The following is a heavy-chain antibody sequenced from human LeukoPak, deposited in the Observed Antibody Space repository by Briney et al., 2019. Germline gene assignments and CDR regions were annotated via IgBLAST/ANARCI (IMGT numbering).Heavy chain of an antibody. CDR2: INHSGTRFSNPGTT. Sequence: SETLSLTCAVYGGSLSGFYWSWIRQSPEKGLEWLGDINHSGTRFSNPGTTNNNPSLKSRVTIAMDTSKNQFSLKLSSVTAADTAVYFCARALPFDYVWGSYRSDTKTTFDYWGQGTLVTVSS. CDR3: ARALPFDYVWGSYRSDTKTTFDY. V-gene: IGHV4-34*01. CDR1: GGSLSGFY. J-gene: IGHJ4*02. D-gene: IGHD3-16*02.